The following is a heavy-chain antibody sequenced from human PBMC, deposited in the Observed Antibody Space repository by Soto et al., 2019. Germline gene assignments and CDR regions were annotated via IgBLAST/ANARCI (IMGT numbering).Heavy chain of an antibody. CDR2: ISGSGGST. D-gene: IGHD3-22*01. J-gene: IGHJ4*02. V-gene: IGHV3-23*01. CDR1: GFTFSSYA. CDR3: AKHFGFITMIVVVMDYFDY. Sequence: GGSLRLSCAASGFTFSSYAMSWVRQAPGKGLEWVSAISGSGGSTYYADSVKGRFTISRDNSKNTLYLQMNSLRAEDTAVYYCAKHFGFITMIVVVMDYFDYWGQGTLVTVSS.